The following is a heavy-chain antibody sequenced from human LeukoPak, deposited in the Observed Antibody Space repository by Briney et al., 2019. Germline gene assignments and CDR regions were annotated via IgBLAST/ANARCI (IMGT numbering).Heavy chain of an antibody. CDR1: GGTFSSYA. J-gene: IGHJ4*02. Sequence: SVKVSCKASGGTFSSYAISWVRQAPGQGLEWMGRIIPILGIANYAQKSQGRVTITADKSTSTAYMELSSLRSEDTAVYYCARGYYDSSGLYYFDYWGQGTLVTVSS. V-gene: IGHV1-69*04. CDR3: ARGYYDSSGLYYFDY. CDR2: IIPILGIA. D-gene: IGHD3-22*01.